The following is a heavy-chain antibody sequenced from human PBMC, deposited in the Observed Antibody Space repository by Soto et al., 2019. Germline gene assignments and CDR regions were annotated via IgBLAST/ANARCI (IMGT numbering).Heavy chain of an antibody. Sequence: ASVKVSCKASGYTFTSYGISWVRQAPGQGLEWMGWISAYNGNTNYAQKLQGRVTMTTDTSTGTAYMELRSLRSDDTAVYYCAREHKDYYDSSGYFIDYWGQGTLVTVSS. CDR3: AREHKDYYDSSGYFIDY. CDR2: ISAYNGNT. J-gene: IGHJ4*02. CDR1: GYTFTSYG. V-gene: IGHV1-18*01. D-gene: IGHD3-22*01.